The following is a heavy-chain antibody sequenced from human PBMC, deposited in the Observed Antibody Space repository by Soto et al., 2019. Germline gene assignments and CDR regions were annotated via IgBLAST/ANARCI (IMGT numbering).Heavy chain of an antibody. CDR2: ISGSGGST. V-gene: IGHV3-23*01. CDR3: AKDKKAGPGVGAIFS. CDR1: GFTFSSYA. J-gene: IGHJ4*02. Sequence: EVQLLESGGGLVQPGGSLRLSCAASGFTFSSYAMSWVRQAPGKGLEWVSAISGSGGSTYYADSVKGRFTISRDNSKNTLYLQMYSLRAEDTAVYYCAKDKKAGPGVGAIFSWGQGTLVTVSS. D-gene: IGHD1-26*01.